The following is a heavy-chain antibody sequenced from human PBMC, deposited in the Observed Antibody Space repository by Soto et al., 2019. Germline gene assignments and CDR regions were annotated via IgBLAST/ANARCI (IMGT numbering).Heavy chain of an antibody. Sequence: EVQLVESGGGGIQPGGSLRLSCAASGFTVSSNYMSWVRQAPGKGLEWVSVIYSGGSTSYADSVNVRFTISRDNSKTTLYLQLNSLRVEDTAVYYCARVPTIFGVVTTSNGMDLWGQGTTVTVSS. CDR1: GFTVSSNY. CDR3: ARVPTIFGVVTTSNGMDL. V-gene: IGHV3-53*01. D-gene: IGHD3-3*01. CDR2: IYSGGST. J-gene: IGHJ6*02.